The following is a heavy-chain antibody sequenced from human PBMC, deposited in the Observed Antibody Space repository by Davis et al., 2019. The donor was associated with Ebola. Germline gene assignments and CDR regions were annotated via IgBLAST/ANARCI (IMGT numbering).Heavy chain of an antibody. J-gene: IGHJ3*02. Sequence: ASVKVSCKASGYRFTTYGMHWVRQAPGQGLEWMGWINTNTGNPTYAKGFTGRFVFSLDSSVNMAYLLINSLKTEDAAVYYCATLPDIWGQGTLVTVSS. V-gene: IGHV7-4-1*04. CDR1: GYRFTTYG. CDR3: ATLPDI. CDR2: INTNTGNP.